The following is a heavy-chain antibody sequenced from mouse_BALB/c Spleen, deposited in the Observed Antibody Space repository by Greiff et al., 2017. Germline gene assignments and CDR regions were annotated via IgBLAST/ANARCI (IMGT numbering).Heavy chain of an antibody. V-gene: IGHV14-3*02. J-gene: IGHJ3*01. Sequence: EVQLQQSGAELVKPGASVKLSCTASGFNIKDTYMHWVKQRPEQGLEWIGRIDPANGNTKYDPKFQGKATITADTSSNTAYLQLSSLTSEDTAFYFCASLHSAWFAYWGQGTLVTVSA. CDR2: IDPANGNT. CDR1: GFNIKDTY. CDR3: ASLHSAWFAY. D-gene: IGHD3-1*01.